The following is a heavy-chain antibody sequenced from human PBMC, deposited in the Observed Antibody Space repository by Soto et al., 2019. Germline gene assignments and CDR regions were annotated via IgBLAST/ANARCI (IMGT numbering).Heavy chain of an antibody. CDR1: GFTFSSYW. Sequence: GGSLRLSCAASGFTFSSYWMRWVRQAPGKGLVWVSRINGDGSSTGYADSVKGRFTISRDNAKNTLYLQMNSLRAEDTAVYYCARESDGANSLWGQGTLVTVSS. J-gene: IGHJ4*02. V-gene: IGHV3-74*01. CDR2: INGDGSST. CDR3: ARESDGANSL. D-gene: IGHD4-17*01.